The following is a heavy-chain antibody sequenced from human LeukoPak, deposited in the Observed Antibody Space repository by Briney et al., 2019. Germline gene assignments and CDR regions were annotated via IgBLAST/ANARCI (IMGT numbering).Heavy chain of an antibody. V-gene: IGHV4-31*03. J-gene: IGHJ5*02. D-gene: IGHD3-10*01. Sequence: SETLSLTCTVSGASISSDGDYWSWIRQHPGKGLEWLGHFYTSASIYYKPSLKTRLTISADTSKNQFSLRLRSVTAADTAVYYCASQGSGTYDPWGQGTLVTVSS. CDR2: FYTSASI. CDR3: ASQGSGTYDP. CDR1: GASISSDGDY.